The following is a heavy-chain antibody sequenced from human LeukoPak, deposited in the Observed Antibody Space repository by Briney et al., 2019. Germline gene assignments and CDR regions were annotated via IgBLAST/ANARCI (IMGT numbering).Heavy chain of an antibody. V-gene: IGHV1-2*02. CDR2: INPNSGGT. CDR1: GYTFTGYY. CDR3: ARDIPGLVGAQY. Sequence: ASVKVSCKASGYTFTGYYMHWVRQAPGQGLEWMGWINPNSGGTNYAQKFQGRVTMTRDTSISTAYMELSRLRSDDTAVYYCARDIPGLVGAQYWGQGTLVTVSS. D-gene: IGHD1-26*01. J-gene: IGHJ4*02.